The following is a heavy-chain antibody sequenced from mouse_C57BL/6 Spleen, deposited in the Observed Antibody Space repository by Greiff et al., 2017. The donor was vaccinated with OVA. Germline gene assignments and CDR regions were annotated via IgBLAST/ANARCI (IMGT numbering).Heavy chain of an antibody. V-gene: IGHV1-55*01. CDR1: GYTFTSYW. CDR2: IYPGSGST. CDR3: ARSDYGNYVGAMDY. D-gene: IGHD2-1*01. Sequence: VQGVESGAELVKPGASVKMSCKASGYTFTSYWITWVKQRPGQGLEWIGDIYPGSGSTNYNEKFKSKATLTVDTSSSTAYMQLSSLTSEDSAVYYCARSDYGNYVGAMDYWGQGTSVTVSS. J-gene: IGHJ4*01.